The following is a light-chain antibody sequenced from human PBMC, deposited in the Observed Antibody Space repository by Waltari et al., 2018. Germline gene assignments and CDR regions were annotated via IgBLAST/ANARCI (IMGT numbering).Light chain of an antibody. CDR2: EVT. V-gene: IGLV2-8*01. J-gene: IGLJ2*01. Sequence: QSALTQPPSASGSPGQSVTISCTGTSSDVGGYEYVSWYQHHPGKAPKLIVYEVTQRPSGVLARFYWSKSGNPASLTVSGLQAEDEAEYYCSSYARGNAVVFGGGTRLTVL. CDR1: SSDVGGYEY. CDR3: SSYARGNAVV.